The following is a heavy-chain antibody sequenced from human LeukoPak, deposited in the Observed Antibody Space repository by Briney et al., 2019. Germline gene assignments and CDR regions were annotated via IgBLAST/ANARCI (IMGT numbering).Heavy chain of an antibody. V-gene: IGHV1-2*02. D-gene: IGHD2-2*02. CDR2: INPNSGGT. CDR1: GYTFTGYY. CDR3: ARDVVVVPAAIKDFVGWFDP. J-gene: IGHJ5*02. Sequence: GASVKVSCKASGYTFTGYYMHWVRQAPGQGLEWMGWINPNSGGTNYAQKFQGRVTMTRDTSISTAYMELSRLRSDDTAVYYCARDVVVVPAAIKDFVGWFDPWGQGTLVTVSS.